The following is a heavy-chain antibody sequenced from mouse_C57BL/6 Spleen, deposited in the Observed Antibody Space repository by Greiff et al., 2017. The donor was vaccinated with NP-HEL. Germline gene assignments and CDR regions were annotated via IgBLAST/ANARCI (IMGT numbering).Heavy chain of an antibody. J-gene: IGHJ4*01. CDR1: GYTFTSYW. CDR2: IYPSDSET. D-gene: IGHD1-1*01. Sequence: QVQLQQPGAELVRPGSSVKLSCKASGYTFTSYWMDWVKQRPGQGLEWIGNIYPSDSETHYNQKFKDKATLTVDKSSSTAYMQLSSLTSEDSAVYYCAREFITTVVATDYAMDYWGQGTSVTVSS. CDR3: AREFITTVVATDYAMDY. V-gene: IGHV1-61*01.